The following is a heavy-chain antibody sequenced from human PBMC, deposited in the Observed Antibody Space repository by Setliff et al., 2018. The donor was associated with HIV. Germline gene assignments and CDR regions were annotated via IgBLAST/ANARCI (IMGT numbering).Heavy chain of an antibody. CDR2: ISPDGSAT. J-gene: IGHJ5*02. CDR3: AREGSTSWYEGGNWFDP. D-gene: IGHD6-13*01. Sequence: GGSLRLSCAASGFTFSSAWMGWVRQAPAKGLEWVANISPDGSATYYVDSVKGRFTISRDNANNSLYLQMNSLRAEDTAVYYCAREGSTSWYEGGNWFDPWGQGTLVTVSS. CDR1: GFTFSSAW. V-gene: IGHV3-7*01.